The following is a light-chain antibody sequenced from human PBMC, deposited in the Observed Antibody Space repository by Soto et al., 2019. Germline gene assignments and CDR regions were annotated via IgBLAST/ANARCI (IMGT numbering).Light chain of an antibody. CDR2: AAS. V-gene: IGKV3-15*01. CDR3: QQYTNWPPTFT. CDR1: QSVSSD. J-gene: IGKJ2*01. Sequence: IVMTRSPATLSVSPGEGVTLSCRASQSVSSDLAWYQQKPGQAPRLLIFAASTRATGIPDRFSASGYGTEFTLAISSLQSEDFAVYYCQQYTNWPPTFTFGQGTKLEIK.